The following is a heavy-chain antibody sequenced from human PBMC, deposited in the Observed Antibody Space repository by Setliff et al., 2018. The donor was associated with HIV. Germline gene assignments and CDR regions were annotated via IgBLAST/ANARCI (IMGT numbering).Heavy chain of an antibody. CDR2: TYYTGSA. CDR3: AREGQNMDDSFDL. D-gene: IGHD3-10*01. V-gene: IGHV4-59*01. CDR1: GGSISSNY. J-gene: IGHJ3*01. Sequence: SETLSLTCSVSGGSISSNYWSWIRQPPGKGLEWIGYTYYTGSASYNPALKSRVTMSADTSKNNFSLKLTSVTAADTAVYYCAREGQNMDDSFDLWGQGTMVTVSS.